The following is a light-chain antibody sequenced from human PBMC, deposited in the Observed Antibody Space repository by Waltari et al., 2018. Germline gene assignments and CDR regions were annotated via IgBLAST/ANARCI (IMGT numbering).Light chain of an antibody. J-gene: IGKJ2*01. CDR1: QSISSW. Sequence: DIQMTQSPSTLSASVGDRGTITCRASQSISSWLAWYQQKPVKAPKLLIYKASSLESGVPSRFSGSGSGTEFTLTISSLQPDDFATYYCQQYNSYSYTFGQGTKLEIK. V-gene: IGKV1-5*03. CDR2: KAS. CDR3: QQYNSYSYT.